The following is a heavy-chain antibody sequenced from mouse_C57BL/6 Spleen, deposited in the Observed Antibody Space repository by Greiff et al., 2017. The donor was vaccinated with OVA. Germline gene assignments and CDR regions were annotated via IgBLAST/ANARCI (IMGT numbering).Heavy chain of an antibody. CDR2: IYPGDGDT. CDR1: GYAFSSYW. V-gene: IGHV1-80*01. CDR3: ARWGTGTSWFAY. Sequence: VQGVESGAELVKPGASVKISCKASGYAFSSYWMNWVKQRPGKGLEWIGQIYPGDGDTNYNGKFKGKATLTADKSSSTAYMQLSSLTSEDSAVYFCARWGTGTSWFAYWGQGTLVTVSA. D-gene: IGHD4-1*01. J-gene: IGHJ3*01.